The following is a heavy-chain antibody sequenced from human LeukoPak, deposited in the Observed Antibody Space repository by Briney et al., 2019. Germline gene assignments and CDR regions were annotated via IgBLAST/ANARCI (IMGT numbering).Heavy chain of an antibody. CDR1: GGSISSGSYY. V-gene: IGHV4-61*02. CDR3: ARDLWKGYDSSPVGY. CDR2: IYTSGST. J-gene: IGHJ4*02. Sequence: SQTLSLTCTVSGGSISSGSYYRSWIRQPAGKGLEWIGRIYTSGSTNYNPSLKSRFTISVDTSKNQFSLKLSSVTAADTAVYYCARDLWKGYDSSPVGYWGQGTLVTVSS. D-gene: IGHD3-22*01.